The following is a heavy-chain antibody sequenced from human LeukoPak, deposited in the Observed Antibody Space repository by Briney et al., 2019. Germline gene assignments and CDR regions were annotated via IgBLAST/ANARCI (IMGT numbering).Heavy chain of an antibody. Sequence: SETLSLTCTVSGGSISSYYWSWIRQPPGKGLEWIGNIYYSGSTNYSPSLKSRVTISVDTSKNQFSLKLSSVTAADTAVYYCARDYGSTSCYRFDPWGQGTLVTVSS. J-gene: IGHJ5*02. CDR1: GGSISSYY. V-gene: IGHV4-59*12. CDR2: IYYSGST. D-gene: IGHD2-2*02. CDR3: ARDYGSTSCYRFDP.